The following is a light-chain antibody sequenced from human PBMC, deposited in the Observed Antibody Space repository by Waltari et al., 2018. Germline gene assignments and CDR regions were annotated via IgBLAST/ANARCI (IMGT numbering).Light chain of an antibody. CDR2: AVR. CDR3: SSYAGSSKGV. V-gene: IGLV2-23*02. J-gene: IGLJ2*01. Sequence: QSALTQPASVSGSPGQSITISCTGTSSDVGNYKRVSWYQQHTGKAPKLMIYAVRKRPSGVYVRFSGSKSGDIASRTIAGLQPEDEAEYFCSSYAGSSKGVFGGGTKVTVL. CDR1: SSDVGNYKR.